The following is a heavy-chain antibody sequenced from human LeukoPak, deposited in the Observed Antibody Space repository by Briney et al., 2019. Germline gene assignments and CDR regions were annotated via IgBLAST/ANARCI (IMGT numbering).Heavy chain of an antibody. Sequence: SETLSLTCTVSGGSISSYYWSWIRQPPGKGLEWIGYIYSSGTTNYNPSLKSRVTISVDTSKNQFSLKLSSVTAADTAVYYCARLNYYGSHLEIWGQGTMVTVSS. CDR2: IYSSGTT. J-gene: IGHJ3*02. V-gene: IGHV4-4*09. CDR1: GGSISSYY. CDR3: ARLNYYGSHLEI. D-gene: IGHD3-10*01.